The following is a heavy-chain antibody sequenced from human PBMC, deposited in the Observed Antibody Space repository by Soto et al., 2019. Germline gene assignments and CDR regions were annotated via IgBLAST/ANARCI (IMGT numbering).Heavy chain of an antibody. V-gene: IGHV1-69*02. Sequence: GASVKVSCKASGGTFSSYTISWVRQAPGQGLEWMGRIIPILGIANYAQKFQGRVTITADKSTSTAYMELSSLRSEDTAVYYCARGITRIVVVKAPRDAFDIWGQGTMVPVSS. J-gene: IGHJ3*02. CDR3: ARGITRIVVVKAPRDAFDI. D-gene: IGHD3-22*01. CDR1: GGTFSSYT. CDR2: IIPILGIA.